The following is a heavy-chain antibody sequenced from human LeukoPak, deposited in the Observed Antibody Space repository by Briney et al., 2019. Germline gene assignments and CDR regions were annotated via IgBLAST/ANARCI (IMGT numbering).Heavy chain of an antibody. CDR2: INHSGST. CDR1: GGSFSGYS. Sequence: SETLSLTCAVYGGSFSGYSWSWIRQPPGKGLEWIGEINHSGSTNYNPSLKSRVTISVDTSKNQFSLKLSSVTAADTAVYYCARDVIAVAGSYWYFDLWGRGTLVTVSS. CDR3: ARDVIAVAGSYWYFDL. J-gene: IGHJ2*01. D-gene: IGHD6-19*01. V-gene: IGHV4-34*01.